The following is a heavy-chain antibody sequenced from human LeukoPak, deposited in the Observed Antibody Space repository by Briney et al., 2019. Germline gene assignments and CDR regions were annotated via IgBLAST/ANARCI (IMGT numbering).Heavy chain of an antibody. J-gene: IGHJ4*02. CDR1: GFTVSSNY. CDR3: AKIHLKYSSGWYYFDY. D-gene: IGHD6-19*01. V-gene: IGHV3-53*01. CDR2: IYSGGST. Sequence: PGGSLRLSCAASGFTVSSNYMSWVRQAPGKGLEWVSVIYSGGSTYYADSVKGRFTISRDNSKNTLYLQMNSLGAEDTAVYYCAKIHLKYSSGWYYFDYWGQGTLVTVSS.